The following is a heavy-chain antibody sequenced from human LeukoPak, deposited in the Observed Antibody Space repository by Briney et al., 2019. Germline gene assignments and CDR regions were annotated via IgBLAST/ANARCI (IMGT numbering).Heavy chain of an antibody. CDR2: IYPRDSTT. D-gene: IGHD1-26*01. V-gene: IGHV5-51*01. CDR1: GYDSGVSFTSHS. CDR3: ARGGIGGAPKSGWFDP. Sequence: GESLKISCQGSGYDSGVSFTSHSIAWVRQMPGKGLEWMGIIYPRDSTTLYSPSFQGQVTIPADKSIRTAYLQWSSLKASDTAIYYCARGGIGGAPKSGWFDPWGQGTLVTVSS. J-gene: IGHJ5*02.